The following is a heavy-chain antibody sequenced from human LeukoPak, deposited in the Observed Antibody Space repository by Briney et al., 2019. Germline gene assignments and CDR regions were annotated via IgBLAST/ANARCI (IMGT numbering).Heavy chain of an antibody. J-gene: IGHJ3*02. CDR1: GFTFSSYA. CDR2: ISGSGGST. V-gene: IGHV3-23*01. Sequence: GGSLRLSCAASGFTFSSYAMSWVRQAPGKGLEWVSAISGSGGSTYYADSVKGRFTISRDNSKNTLYLQMNSLRAEDTAVYYCAKVKGFGEFLANDAFDIWGQGTMVTVSS. D-gene: IGHD3-10*01. CDR3: AKVKGFGEFLANDAFDI.